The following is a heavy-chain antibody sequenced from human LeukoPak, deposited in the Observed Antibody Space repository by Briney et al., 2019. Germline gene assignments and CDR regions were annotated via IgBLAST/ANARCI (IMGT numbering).Heavy chain of an antibody. J-gene: IGHJ4*02. CDR2: INPNSGGT. V-gene: IGHV1-2*02. CDR1: GYTFTGYY. Sequence: ASVKVSRKASGYTFTGYYMHWVRQAPGQGLEWMGWINPNSGGTKYAQKFQGRVTMTRDTSISTAYMELTWLKSDDTAVYYCARDSATAAAAELDYWGQGTLVTVSS. D-gene: IGHD6-13*01. CDR3: ARDSATAAAAELDY.